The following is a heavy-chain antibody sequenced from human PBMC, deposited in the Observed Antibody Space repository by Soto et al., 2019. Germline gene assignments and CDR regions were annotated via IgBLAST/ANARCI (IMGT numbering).Heavy chain of an antibody. J-gene: IGHJ4*02. Sequence: PGGSLRLSCAASGFTFSSYGMHWVRQAPGKGLEWVAVISYDGSNKYYADSVKGRFTISRDNSKNTLYLQMNSLRAEDTAVYYCAKDNPTSPSFDYWGQGTLVTVSS. CDR2: ISYDGSNK. CDR3: AKDNPTSPSFDY. V-gene: IGHV3-30*18. CDR1: GFTFSSYG.